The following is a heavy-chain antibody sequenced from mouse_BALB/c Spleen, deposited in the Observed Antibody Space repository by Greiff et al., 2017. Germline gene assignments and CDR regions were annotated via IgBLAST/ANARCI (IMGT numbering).Heavy chain of an antibody. Sequence: VQLQQSGPELVKPGASVTIPCKASGYTFTDYNMDWVKQSHGKSHEWMGDINTNNGGTNYNLKFKGKVTLTVDKSSSTAYMELRSLTSEDTAVCYCARSSIVTRAWFAYWGQGTPVTVSA. D-gene: IGHD2-2*01. CDR2: INTNNGGT. CDR3: ARSSIVTRAWFAY. J-gene: IGHJ3*01. V-gene: IGHV1-18*01. CDR1: GYTFTDYN.